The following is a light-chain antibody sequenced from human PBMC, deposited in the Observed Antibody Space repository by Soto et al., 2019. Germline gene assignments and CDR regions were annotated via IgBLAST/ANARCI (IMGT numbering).Light chain of an antibody. V-gene: IGKV1-8*01. J-gene: IGKJ2*01. CDR1: QEISTY. CDR2: GAS. CDR3: QQYYTFPYT. Sequence: AVRMPQSPSSVSASTGDRVTISGRASQEISTYLAWYQQNPGKAPKLLMYGASSLHSGVPSRFSGSGSGTDFTLTIDCLQSDDFANYFCQQYYTFPYTFGQGTALEI.